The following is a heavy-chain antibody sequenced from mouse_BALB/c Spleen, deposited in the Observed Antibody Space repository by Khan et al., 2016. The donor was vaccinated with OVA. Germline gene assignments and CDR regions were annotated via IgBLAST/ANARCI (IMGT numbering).Heavy chain of an antibody. CDR2: ISNGGGST. CDR3: ARHDY. CDR1: GFTFSSYT. V-gene: IGHV5-12-2*01. J-gene: IGHJ3*01. Sequence: EVQLVESGGGLVQPGGSLKLSCAASGFTFSSYTMSWVRQTPEKRLEWVAYISNGGGSTYYPDTVKGRSTISRDNAKNTLYLQMSSLKSEDTAMYYCARHDYWGQGTLVTVSA.